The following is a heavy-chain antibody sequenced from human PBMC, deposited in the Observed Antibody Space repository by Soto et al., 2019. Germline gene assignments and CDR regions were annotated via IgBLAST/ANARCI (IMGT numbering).Heavy chain of an antibody. D-gene: IGHD5-18*01. J-gene: IGHJ4*02. Sequence: QVQLQESGPGLVKPSETLSLTCTVPGGSVSSGSYYWSWIRQPPGKGLEWIGYIYYSGNTNYNPCLKSGATIPVDTDKNQFSLKLSSVTAADTAVYYCARLYRYGADFVYWGQGTLVTGCS. CDR1: GGSVSSGSYY. V-gene: IGHV4-61*01. CDR2: IYYSGNT. CDR3: ARLYRYGADFVY.